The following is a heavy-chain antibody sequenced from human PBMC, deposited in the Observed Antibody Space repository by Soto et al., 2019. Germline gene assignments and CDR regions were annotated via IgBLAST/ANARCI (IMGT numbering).Heavy chain of an antibody. CDR1: GYTFTSYG. D-gene: IGHD4-4*01. Sequence: GASVKVSCKASGYTFTSYGISWVRQAPGQGLEWMGWISAYNGNTNYAQRLQGRVTMTTDTSTSTAYMELRSLRSDDTAVYYCARDLNDYSNHENWFDPWGQGPLVTLAS. CDR3: ARDLNDYSNHENWFDP. J-gene: IGHJ5*02. V-gene: IGHV1-18*01. CDR2: ISAYNGNT.